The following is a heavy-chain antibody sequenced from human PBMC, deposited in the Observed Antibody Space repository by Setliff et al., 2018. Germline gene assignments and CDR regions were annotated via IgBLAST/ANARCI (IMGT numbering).Heavy chain of an antibody. Sequence: HGESLKISCKGSGYSFTSYWIGWVRQAPGQRLEWMGWINAGNGNTKYSQKFQGRVTITRDTSASTAYMELSSLTSEDTAVYYCARRPYDSSGYFNYWGQGTLVTVSS. CDR1: GYSFTSYW. CDR2: INAGNGNT. CDR3: ARRPYDSSGYFNY. D-gene: IGHD3-22*01. V-gene: IGHV1-3*01. J-gene: IGHJ4*02.